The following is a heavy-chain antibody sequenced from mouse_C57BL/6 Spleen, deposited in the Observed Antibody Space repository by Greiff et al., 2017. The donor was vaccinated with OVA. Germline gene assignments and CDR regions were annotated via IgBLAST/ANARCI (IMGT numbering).Heavy chain of an antibody. CDR2: ISYDGSN. D-gene: IGHD1-1*01. CDR3: AREGVYYYGSSYEDY. V-gene: IGHV3-6*01. J-gene: IGHJ4*01. CDR1: GYSITSGYY. Sequence: EVQLVESGPGLVKPSQSLSLTCSVTGYSITSGYYWNWIRQFPGNKLEWMGYISYDGSNNYNPSLKNRISITRDTSKNQFFLKLNSVTTEDTATYYCAREGVYYYGSSYEDYWGQGTSVTVSS.